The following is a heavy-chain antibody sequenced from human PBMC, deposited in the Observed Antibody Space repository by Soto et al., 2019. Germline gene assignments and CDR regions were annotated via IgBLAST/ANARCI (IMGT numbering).Heavy chain of an antibody. CDR2: ISYDGSNK. CDR3: AKDSSSVWSCDY. CDR1: GFTFSSYG. V-gene: IGHV3-30*18. J-gene: IGHJ4*02. D-gene: IGHD2-8*01. Sequence: GSLRLSCAASGFTFSSYGMHWVRQAPGKGLEWVAVISYDGSNKYYADSVKGRFTISRDNSKNTLYLQMNSLRAEDTAVYYCAKDSSSVWSCDYWGQGTLVTVSS.